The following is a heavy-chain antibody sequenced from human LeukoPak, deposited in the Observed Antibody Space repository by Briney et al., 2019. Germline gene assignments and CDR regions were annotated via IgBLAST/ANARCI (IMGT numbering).Heavy chain of an antibody. V-gene: IGHV1-46*01. D-gene: IGHD3-3*01. CDR3: AREGDLWSGKHAFDI. J-gene: IGHJ3*02. CDR1: GYTFTSYY. Sequence: ASVKVSCKASGYTFTSYYMHWVRQAPGLGLEWMGIINPSGGSTSYAQKFQGRVTMTRDTSTSTVYMELSSLRSEDTAVYYCAREGDLWSGKHAFDIWGQGTMVTVSS. CDR2: INPSGGST.